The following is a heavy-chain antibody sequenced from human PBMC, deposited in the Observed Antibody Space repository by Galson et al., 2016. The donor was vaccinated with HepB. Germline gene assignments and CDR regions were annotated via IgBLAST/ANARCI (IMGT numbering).Heavy chain of an antibody. J-gene: IGHJ5*02. V-gene: IGHV3-7*01. D-gene: IGHD6-13*01. Sequence: SLRLSCAASGFTFSSYSMSWVRQAPGKGLEWVANIKQDGSEKYYVDSVKSRFTISRDNAKNSLYLQMNSLRAEDTAVYYCARDGPYSSSVYNWFDPWGREPWSPSPQ. CDR2: IKQDGSEK. CDR3: ARDGPYSSSVYNWFDP. CDR1: GFTFSSYS.